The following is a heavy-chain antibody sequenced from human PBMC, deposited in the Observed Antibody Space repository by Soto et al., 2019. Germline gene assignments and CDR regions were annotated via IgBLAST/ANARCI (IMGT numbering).Heavy chain of an antibody. CDR1: GFSFSDYE. Sequence: GGSLSLSCEASGFSFSDYEMNWVRQFPGEGLEWVAYIARDGEATFYADSVEGRFVVSRGNAKNSLFLQMDRLTADDTAVDFGARDTPTADLDYWGQGSLVTVSS. CDR3: ARDTPTADLDY. J-gene: IGHJ4*02. CDR2: IARDGEAT. V-gene: IGHV3-48*03.